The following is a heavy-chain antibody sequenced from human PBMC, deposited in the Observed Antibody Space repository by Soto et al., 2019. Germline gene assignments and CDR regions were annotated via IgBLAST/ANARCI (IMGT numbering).Heavy chain of an antibody. CDR1: GYSISSGYY. J-gene: IGHJ4*02. CDR2: IYHSGST. V-gene: IGHV4-38-2*01. D-gene: IGHD6-13*01. CDR3: ARAATGYSSSWRYFDY. Sequence: SETLSLTCAVSGYSISSGYYWGWIRQPPGKGLEWIGSIYHSGSTYYNPSLKSRVTISVDTSKNQFSLKLSSVTAADTAVYYCARAATGYSSSWRYFDYWGQGTLVTVSS.